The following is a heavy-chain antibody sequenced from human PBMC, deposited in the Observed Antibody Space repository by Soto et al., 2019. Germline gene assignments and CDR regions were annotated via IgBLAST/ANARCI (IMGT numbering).Heavy chain of an antibody. CDR2: ISSSSSYI. CDR1: GFTFSSYS. Sequence: VGSLRLSCAASGFTFSSYSMNWVRQAPGKGLEWVSSISSSSSYIYYADSVKGRFTISRDNAKNSLYLQMNSLRAEDTAVYYCAKVVVVAASGAEGMDVWGQGTTVTVSS. J-gene: IGHJ6*02. V-gene: IGHV3-21*01. D-gene: IGHD2-15*01. CDR3: AKVVVVAASGAEGMDV.